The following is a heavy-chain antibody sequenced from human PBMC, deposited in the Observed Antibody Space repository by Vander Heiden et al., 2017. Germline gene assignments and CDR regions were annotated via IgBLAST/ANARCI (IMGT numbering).Heavy chain of an antibody. CDR3: AHSSYDILIGYYRGSYGMDV. D-gene: IGHD3-9*01. Sequence: QITLKESGLTLVKPTQTLTLTCSFSGFSLSTSGVGVGWIRQPPGKALEWLALIYWNDDRRYSPSLKSRLTITKDTSKNEVVLKMINMDPVDTGTYYCAHSSYDILIGYYRGSYGMDVWGQGTTVTVSS. J-gene: IGHJ6*02. V-gene: IGHV2-5*01. CDR1: GFSLSTSGVG. CDR2: IYWNDDR.